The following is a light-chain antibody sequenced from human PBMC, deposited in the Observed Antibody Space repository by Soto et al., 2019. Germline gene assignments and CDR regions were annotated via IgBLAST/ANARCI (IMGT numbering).Light chain of an antibody. J-gene: IGKJ1*01. V-gene: IGKV3-15*01. CDR3: QQYNNWPRT. CDR1: QSVSSN. Sequence: EILMTQSPATLSLSPGYRATLSCRASQSVSSNLAWYQQKPGQAPRLLIYGASSRATGIPARFSGSGSGTEFTLTISSLQSEDFAVYYCQQYNNWPRTFGQGTKVDIK. CDR2: GAS.